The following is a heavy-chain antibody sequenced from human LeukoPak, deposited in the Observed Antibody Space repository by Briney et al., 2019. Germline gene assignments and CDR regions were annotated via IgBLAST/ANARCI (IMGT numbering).Heavy chain of an antibody. CDR1: GGSFSGYS. V-gene: IGHV4-34*01. Sequence: SETLSLTCAVYGGSFSGYSWSWIRQPPGKGLEWIGEINHNGSTNYNPSLKSRVTISVDTSKNQFSLKLSSVTAADTAVYYCAASKYYDFRSGPNWFDPWGQGTLVTVSS. CDR3: AASKYYDFRSGPNWFDP. D-gene: IGHD3-3*01. CDR2: INHNGST. J-gene: IGHJ5*02.